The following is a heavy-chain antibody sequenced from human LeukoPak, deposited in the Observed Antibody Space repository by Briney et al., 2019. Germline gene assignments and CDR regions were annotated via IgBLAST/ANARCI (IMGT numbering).Heavy chain of an antibody. CDR2: ISFDAGNT. CDR3: AKANKVLTATHIDS. CDR1: GFTFSNYG. D-gene: IGHD1-14*01. Sequence: GGSLRLSCAASGFTFSNYGMHWVRQAPGKGLEWVGVISFDAGNTYYADSVKGHFTISRDNSKNTLYLQMNSLRAEDTAIYYCAKANKVLTATHIDSWGQGTLVTVSS. V-gene: IGHV3-30*18. J-gene: IGHJ4*02.